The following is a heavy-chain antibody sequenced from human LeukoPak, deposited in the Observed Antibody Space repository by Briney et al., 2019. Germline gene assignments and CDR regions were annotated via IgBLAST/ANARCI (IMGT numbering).Heavy chain of an antibody. D-gene: IGHD7-27*01. CDR2: IYPSDSDT. CDR3: ARQLTGDPL. J-gene: IGHJ4*02. Sequence: ESLKLSFKCSGYSFTSYWMGWVRQMPGKGLEWMGIIYPSDSDTRYSPSFEGQVTISADKSISTAYLQWNSLKASDTAMYYCARQLTGDPLWGQGTLVTVSS. CDR1: GYSFTSYW. V-gene: IGHV5-51*01.